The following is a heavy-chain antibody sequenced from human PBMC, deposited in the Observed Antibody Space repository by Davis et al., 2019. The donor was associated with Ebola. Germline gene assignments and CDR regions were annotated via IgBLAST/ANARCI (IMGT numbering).Heavy chain of an antibody. CDR3: ATYSSGWYYFEY. CDR1: GFTFSSYG. D-gene: IGHD6-19*01. Sequence: GESLKISCAASGFTFSSYGMHWVRQAPGKGLEWVAVISYDGSNKYYADSVKGRFTISRDNSKNTLYLQMNSLRAEDTAVYYCATYSSGWYYFEYWGQGTLVTVSS. J-gene: IGHJ4*02. CDR2: ISYDGSNK. V-gene: IGHV3-30*03.